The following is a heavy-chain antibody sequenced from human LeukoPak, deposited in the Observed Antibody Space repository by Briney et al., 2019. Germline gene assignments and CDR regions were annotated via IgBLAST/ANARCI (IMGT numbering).Heavy chain of an antibody. J-gene: IGHJ4*02. CDR3: AKGRKYNSLPPFDY. CDR1: GFTFSSYA. D-gene: IGHD1-1*01. V-gene: IGHV3-23*01. Sequence: PGGSLRLSCAASGFTFSSYAMSWARGAPGKGLEGVSGFSGSGGSTYYADSVQGRFTISRHNSKNTLYLQINSLRAEDTAVYYCAKGRKYNSLPPFDYWGQGAMVTVSS. CDR2: FSGSGGST.